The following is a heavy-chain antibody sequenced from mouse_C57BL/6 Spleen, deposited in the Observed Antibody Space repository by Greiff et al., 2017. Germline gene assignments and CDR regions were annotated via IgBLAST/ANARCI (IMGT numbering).Heavy chain of an antibody. CDR1: GYTFTDYN. Sequence: VQLQQSGPELVKPGASVKIPCKASGYTFTDYNMDWVKQSHGKSLEWIGDINPNNGGTIYNQKFKGKATLTVDTSSSTAYMELRILTSEATAVYSCARWDYYGISFAYWGQGTLVTVSA. D-gene: IGHD1-1*01. CDR3: ARWDYYGISFAY. J-gene: IGHJ3*01. V-gene: IGHV1-18*01. CDR2: INPNNGGT.